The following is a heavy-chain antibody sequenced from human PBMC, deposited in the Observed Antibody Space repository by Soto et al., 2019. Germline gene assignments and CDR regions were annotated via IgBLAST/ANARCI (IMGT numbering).Heavy chain of an antibody. CDR2: IYHSGST. D-gene: IGHD5-12*01. Sequence: QLQLQESGSGLVKPSQTLSLTCAVSDGSISSGGYSWSWIRQPPGKGLEWIGYIYHSGSTYYNPSIKSRFTISVDRSKNQCSLKLSSVTAAVTAVYYCAAGGWLPRYYWGQGTLVTVSS. CDR1: DGSISSGGYS. V-gene: IGHV4-30-2*01. J-gene: IGHJ4*02. CDR3: AAGGWLPRYY.